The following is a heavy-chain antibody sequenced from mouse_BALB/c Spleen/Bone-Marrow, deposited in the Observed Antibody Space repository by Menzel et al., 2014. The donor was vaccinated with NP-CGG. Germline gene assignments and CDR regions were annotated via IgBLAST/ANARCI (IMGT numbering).Heavy chain of an antibody. CDR1: GYTFTGYT. CDR2: INPNNGGT. CDR3: ARSYGYERSWFAY. J-gene: IGHJ3*01. Sequence: VQLKQSGPAVVKPGASVKISCKTSGYTFTGYTMHWVKQSHGKSLEWIGGINPNNGGTTYNQKFKGKATLTVDKSSSTAYMELRSLTSEDSAVYYCARSYGYERSWFAYWGQGTLVTVSA. D-gene: IGHD2-2*01. V-gene: IGHV1-18*01.